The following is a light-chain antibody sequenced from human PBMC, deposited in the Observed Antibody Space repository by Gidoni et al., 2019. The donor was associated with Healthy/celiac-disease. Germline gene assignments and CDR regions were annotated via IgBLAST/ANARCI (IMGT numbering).Light chain of an antibody. Sequence: DIQMTQSPSSLSASVGDRVTITCPASQDISNYLNWYQQKPGKAPKLLIYDASNLETGVPSRFSGSGSGTDFTFTICSLQPEDIATYYCQQYDNLPYTFGQGTKLEIK. CDR1: QDISNY. J-gene: IGKJ2*01. CDR3: QQYDNLPYT. CDR2: DAS. V-gene: IGKV1-33*01.